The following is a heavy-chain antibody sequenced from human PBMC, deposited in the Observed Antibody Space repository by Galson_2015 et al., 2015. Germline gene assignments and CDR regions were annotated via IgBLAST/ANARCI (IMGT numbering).Heavy chain of an antibody. V-gene: IGHV3-48*02. CDR1: GFTFRSYS. J-gene: IGHJ4*02. CDR2: ISSGSSTI. Sequence: SLRLSCAASGFTFRSYSMNWVRQAPGKGLEWVSYISSGSSTIDYADSVEGRFTISSDNAKNSLYLQMNSLRDEDTAVYYCASRRGSSGPDWGYWGQGTLVTVSS. D-gene: IGHD6-19*01. CDR3: ASRRGSSGPDWGY.